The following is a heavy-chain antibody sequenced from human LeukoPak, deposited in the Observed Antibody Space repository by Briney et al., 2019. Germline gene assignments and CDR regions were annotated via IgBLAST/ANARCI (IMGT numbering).Heavy chain of an antibody. CDR1: GYTFTGYY. Sequence: AASVKVSCKAPGYTFTGYYMHWVRQAPGQGLEWMGIINPSGGSTSYAQKFQGRVTMTRDMSTSTVYMELSSLRSEDTAVYYCARDYTACSGGSCYGIREPYNWFDPWGQGTLVTVSS. V-gene: IGHV1-46*01. D-gene: IGHD2-15*01. CDR3: ARDYTACSGGSCYGIREPYNWFDP. J-gene: IGHJ5*02. CDR2: INPSGGST.